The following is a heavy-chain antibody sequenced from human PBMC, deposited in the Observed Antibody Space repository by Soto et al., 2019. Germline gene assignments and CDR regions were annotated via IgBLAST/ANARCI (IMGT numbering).Heavy chain of an antibody. CDR2: ISAYNGNT. J-gene: IGHJ6*03. D-gene: IGHD5-12*01. Sequence: GASVKVSCKASGYTFTSYGISWVRQAPGQGLEWMGWISAYNGNTNYAQKLQGRVTMTTDTSTSTAYMELRSLRSDDTAVYYCASRTMDSGYDYEDYYYYYMDVWGKGTTVTVSS. CDR1: GYTFTSYG. CDR3: ASRTMDSGYDYEDYYYYYMDV. V-gene: IGHV1-18*01.